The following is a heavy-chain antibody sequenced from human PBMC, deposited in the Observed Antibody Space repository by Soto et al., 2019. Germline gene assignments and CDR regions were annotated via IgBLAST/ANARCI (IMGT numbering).Heavy chain of an antibody. CDR2: ISGSGGST. CDR3: AKAFHYGDYFAGNVFDY. J-gene: IGHJ4*02. V-gene: IGHV3-23*01. CDR1: GFTFSSYA. D-gene: IGHD4-17*01. Sequence: EVQLLESGGGLVQPGGSLRLSCAASGFTFSSYAMSWVRQAPGKGLEWVSAISGSGGSTYYADSVKGRFTISRDNSKNTLHLQMNSLRAEDTDVYYWAKAFHYGDYFAGNVFDYWGQGTLVTVSS.